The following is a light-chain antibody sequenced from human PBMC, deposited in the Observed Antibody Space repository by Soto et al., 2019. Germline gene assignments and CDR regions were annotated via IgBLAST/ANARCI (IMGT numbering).Light chain of an antibody. CDR1: NIGSKS. V-gene: IGLV3-21*04. CDR3: QVWDSSSDHPVV. J-gene: IGLJ2*01. Sequence: SYELTQPPSVSVAPGKTARITCGGTNIGSKSVHWYQQKPGQPPVLVIYYDSDRPSGIPERFSGSNSGNTATLTISRVEAGDEADYYCQVWDSSSDHPVVFGGGTKLTVL. CDR2: YDS.